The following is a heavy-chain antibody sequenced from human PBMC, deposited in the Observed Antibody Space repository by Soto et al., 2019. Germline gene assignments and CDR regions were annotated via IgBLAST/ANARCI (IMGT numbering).Heavy chain of an antibody. J-gene: IGHJ3*02. Sequence: QVQLVQSGAEVKEPGSSVKVSCKVSGGTFSSQTINWVRQVPGQGLEWMGSVIPIIGEGKYAQSFLGRVTITAARSTSTASMEVRSLRFEDRAVYYWARPAVNDLDADSSAFDIWGQGTMVTVSS. V-gene: IGHV1-69*02. D-gene: IGHD1-1*01. CDR3: ARPAVNDLDADSSAFDI. CDR2: VIPIIGEG. CDR1: GGTFSSQT.